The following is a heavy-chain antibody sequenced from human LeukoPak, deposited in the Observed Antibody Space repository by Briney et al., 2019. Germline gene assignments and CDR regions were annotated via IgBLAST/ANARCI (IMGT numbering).Heavy chain of an antibody. V-gene: IGHV4-30-4*08. D-gene: IGHD6-13*01. CDR3: ARSIAAAGTVAPTEAEYFQH. CDR2: IYYSGST. J-gene: IGHJ1*01. Sequence: KPSETLSLTCTVSGGSISSSGYCWGWIRQPPGKGLEWIGYIYYSGSTYYNPSLKSRVTISVDTSKNQFSLKLSSVTAADTAVYYCARSIAAAGTVAPTEAEYFQHWGQGTLVTVSS. CDR1: GGSISSSGYC.